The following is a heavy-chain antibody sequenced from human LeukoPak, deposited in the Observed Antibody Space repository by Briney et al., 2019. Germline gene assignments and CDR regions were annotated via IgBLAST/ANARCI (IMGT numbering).Heavy chain of an antibody. D-gene: IGHD3-10*01. CDR2: ISGSGGST. Sequence: GGSLRLSCAASGFTFSSYAMSWVRQAPGKGLEWVSAISGSGGSTYYAGSVKGRFTISRDNSKNTLYLQMNSLRAEDTAVYYCAKERPEVWFGEINWFDPWGQGTLVTVSS. CDR3: AKERPEVWFGEINWFDP. V-gene: IGHV3-23*01. CDR1: GFTFSSYA. J-gene: IGHJ5*02.